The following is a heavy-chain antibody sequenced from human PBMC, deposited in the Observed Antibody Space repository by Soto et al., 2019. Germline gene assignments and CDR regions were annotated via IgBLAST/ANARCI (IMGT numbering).Heavy chain of an antibody. CDR3: LHKDYGNGFDP. Sequence: QITLKESGPTLVKPTQTLTLTCTFSGFSLSTSGVGVGWIRQPPGKALEWLALIYWDDDKRYRPSLKSRLTIPSVTSTNQVVLTMTNMDPVDTATYYCLHKDYGNGFDPWGQGTLVTVSS. J-gene: IGHJ5*02. D-gene: IGHD4-17*01. CDR1: GFSLSTSGVG. V-gene: IGHV2-5*02. CDR2: IYWDDDK.